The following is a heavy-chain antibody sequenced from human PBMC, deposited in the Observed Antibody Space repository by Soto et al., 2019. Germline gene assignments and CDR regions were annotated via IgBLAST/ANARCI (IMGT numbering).Heavy chain of an antibody. V-gene: IGHV1-18*03. Sequence: ASVKVSCKAAGYKFFDYGISWVRQAPAQGLEWMGWFNGYNGKINYAQKFQGRVTLTTDTSTSTVYMEVRSLRSDDMAVYYCARTRANGYFDFWGQGTVVTVSS. CDR3: ARTRANGYFDF. CDR1: GYKFFDYG. CDR2: FNGYNGKI. J-gene: IGHJ4*02. D-gene: IGHD3-22*01.